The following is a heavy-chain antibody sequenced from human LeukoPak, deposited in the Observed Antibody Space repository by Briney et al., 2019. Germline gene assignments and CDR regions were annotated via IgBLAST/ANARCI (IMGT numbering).Heavy chain of an antibody. CDR2: ISGSGGIT. CDR3: ATEQWELKY. J-gene: IGHJ4*02. V-gene: IGHV3-23*01. CDR1: GFTFYTSG. D-gene: IGHD1-26*01. Sequence: HTGGSLRLSCAASGFTFYTSGMGWVRQAPGKGLEWVSAISGSGGITYCADSVKGRFTISRDDSKNTLYLQMNSLKAEDTAVYYCATEQWELKYSGQGTLVTVSS.